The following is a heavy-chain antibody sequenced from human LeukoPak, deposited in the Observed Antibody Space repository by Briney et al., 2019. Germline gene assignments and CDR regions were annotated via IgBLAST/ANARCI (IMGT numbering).Heavy chain of an antibody. CDR3: AREAHTHSYGMDV. CDR1: GFTFSNFW. Sequence: GGSLRLSCVASGFTFSNFWMSWVRQAPEKGLEWVANIKQDGSEKYYVDSVKGRFTISRDNAKNSLYLQMNSLRAEDTAVYYCAREAHTHSYGMDVWGQGTTATVSS. V-gene: IGHV3-7*04. CDR2: IKQDGSEK. J-gene: IGHJ6*02.